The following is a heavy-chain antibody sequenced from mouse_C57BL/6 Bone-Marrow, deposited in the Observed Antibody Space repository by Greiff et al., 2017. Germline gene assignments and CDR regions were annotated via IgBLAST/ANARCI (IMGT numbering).Heavy chain of an antibody. J-gene: IGHJ1*03. CDR1: GYTFTSYG. Sequence: VQLQESGAELARPGASVKLSCKASGYTFTSYGISWVKQRTGQGLEWIGEIYPRSGNTYYNEKFKGKATLTADKSSSTAYMELRSLTSEDSAVYFCGRRPRWYFDVWGKGTTVTVSS. CDR2: IYPRSGNT. V-gene: IGHV1-81*01. CDR3: GRRPRWYFDV.